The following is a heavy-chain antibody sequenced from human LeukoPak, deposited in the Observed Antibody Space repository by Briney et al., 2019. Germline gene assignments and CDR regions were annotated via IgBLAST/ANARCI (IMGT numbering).Heavy chain of an antibody. D-gene: IGHD2-2*01. Sequence: PSETLSLTCAVYGGSFSGYYWSWIRQPPGKGLEWIGEINHSGSTNYNPSLKSRVTISVDTSKNQFSLKLSSVTAADTAVYYCARGNPDIVVVPAAKVMPYYYMDVWGKGTTVTVSS. CDR1: GGSFSGYY. CDR2: INHSGST. V-gene: IGHV4-34*01. J-gene: IGHJ6*03. CDR3: ARGNPDIVVVPAAKVMPYYYMDV.